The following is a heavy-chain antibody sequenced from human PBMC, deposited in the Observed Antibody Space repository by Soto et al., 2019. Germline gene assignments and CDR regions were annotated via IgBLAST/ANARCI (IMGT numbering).Heavy chain of an antibody. CDR1: GGSISSGGYY. D-gene: IGHD1-7*01. CDR2: IYYSGST. Sequence: QVQLQESGPGLVKPSQTLSLACTVSGGSISSGGYYWSWIRQHPGKGLEWIGYIYYSGSTYYNPSLKSRVTISVDTSKNQFSLKLSSVTAADTAVYYCARDYGVTGTDDAFDIWGQGTMVTVSS. J-gene: IGHJ3*02. CDR3: ARDYGVTGTDDAFDI. V-gene: IGHV4-31*03.